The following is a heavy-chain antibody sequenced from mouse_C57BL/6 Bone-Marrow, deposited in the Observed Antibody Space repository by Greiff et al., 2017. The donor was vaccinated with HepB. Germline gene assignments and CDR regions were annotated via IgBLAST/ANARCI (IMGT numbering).Heavy chain of an antibody. V-gene: IGHV1-81*01. J-gene: IGHJ3*01. D-gene: IGHD1-1*01. CDR3: APTIYYYGSAWFAY. CDR1: GYTFTSYG. Sequence: VMLVESGAELARPGASVKLSCKASGYTFTSYGISWVKQRTGQGLEWIGEIYPRSGNTYYNEKFKGKATLTADKSSSTAYMELRSLTSEDSAVYFCAPTIYYYGSAWFAYWGQGTLVTVSA. CDR2: IYPRSGNT.